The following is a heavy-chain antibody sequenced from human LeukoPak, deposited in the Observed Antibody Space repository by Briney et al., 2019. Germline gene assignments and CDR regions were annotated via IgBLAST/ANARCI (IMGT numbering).Heavy chain of an antibody. J-gene: IGHJ6*02. CDR3: AKKIHYGDYDYYYGMDV. CDR2: IRGSGGST. CDR1: GFTFSTYA. D-gene: IGHD4-17*01. V-gene: IGHV3-23*01. Sequence: GGSLRLSCAAFGFTFSTYAMTWVRQAPGKGLEWVSGIRGSGGSTYYADSVKGRFTISRDISKNTLYLQMNSLRAEDTALYYCAKKIHYGDYDYYYGMDVWGQGTTVTVSS.